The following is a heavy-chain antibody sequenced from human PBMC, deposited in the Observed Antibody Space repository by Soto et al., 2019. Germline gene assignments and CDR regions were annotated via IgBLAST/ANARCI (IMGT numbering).Heavy chain of an antibody. D-gene: IGHD2-21*02. Sequence: SEAVSRTCAVPGDSINSRSYYWGWIRQPPGKGLEWIGSIYYSGRTYNNPSLRSRVSMSIDTSEDQFSLKLKSVTAADTALYFCARQRTSVVTQAYFDVWGPGPLVTVSS. J-gene: IGHJ4*02. CDR3: ARQRTSVVTQAYFDV. CDR1: GDSINSRSYY. V-gene: IGHV4-39*01. CDR2: IYYSGRT.